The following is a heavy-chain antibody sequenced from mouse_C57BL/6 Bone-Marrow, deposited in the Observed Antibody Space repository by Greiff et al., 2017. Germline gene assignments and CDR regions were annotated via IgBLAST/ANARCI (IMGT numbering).Heavy chain of an antibody. V-gene: IGHV1-76*01. CDR1: GYTFTDYY. CDR2: IYPGSGNT. D-gene: IGHD2-10*02. J-gene: IGHJ1*03. CDR3: AILGNFDV. Sequence: VQLQQSGAEPVRPGASVKLSCKASGYTFTDYYINWVKQRPGQGLEWIARIYPGSGNTYYNEKFKGKATLTAEKSSSTAYMQLSSLTSEDSAVYFCAILGNFDVWGTGTTVTVSS.